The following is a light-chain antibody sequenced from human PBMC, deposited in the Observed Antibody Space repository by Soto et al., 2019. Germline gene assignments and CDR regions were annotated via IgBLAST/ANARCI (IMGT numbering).Light chain of an antibody. V-gene: IGKV3-15*01. Sequence: EIVMTQSPATLSVSPGERATLSCRASQSVSSNLAWYQQKPGQAPRLLIYGASTRATGIPARFSGSGSGTAFTLTISTMQSEDFAVYYCQQYNIWPPYAFGQGTKLEIK. CDR2: GAS. CDR3: QQYNIWPPYA. CDR1: QSVSSN. J-gene: IGKJ2*01.